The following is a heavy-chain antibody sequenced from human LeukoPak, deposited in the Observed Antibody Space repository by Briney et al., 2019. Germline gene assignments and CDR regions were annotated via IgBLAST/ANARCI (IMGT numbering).Heavy chain of an antibody. CDR3: ARDWYYYGSGSSYYYGMDV. CDR1: GYTFTSYG. Sequence: ASVKVSCKASGYTFTSYGISWVRQAPGQGLEWMGWISAYDGNTNYAQKLQGRVTMTKDTSTSTAYMELRSLRSDDTAVYYCARDWYYYGSGSSYYYGMDVWGQGTTVTVSS. J-gene: IGHJ6*02. D-gene: IGHD3-10*01. V-gene: IGHV1-18*01. CDR2: ISAYDGNT.